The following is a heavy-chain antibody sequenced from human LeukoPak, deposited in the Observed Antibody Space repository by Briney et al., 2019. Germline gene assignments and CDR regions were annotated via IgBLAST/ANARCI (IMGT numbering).Heavy chain of an antibody. V-gene: IGHV1-2*02. D-gene: IGHD3-10*01. CDR3: ARAEPWYYYGSGSYAPFDY. J-gene: IGHJ4*02. CDR2: INPNSGGT. CDR1: GYTFTGYY. Sequence: GASVKVSCKASGYTFTGYYMHWVRQAPGQGLEWMGWINPNSGGTNYAQKFQGRVTMTRDTSISTAYRELSRLRSDDTAVYYCARAEPWYYYGSGSYAPFDYWGQGTLVTVSS.